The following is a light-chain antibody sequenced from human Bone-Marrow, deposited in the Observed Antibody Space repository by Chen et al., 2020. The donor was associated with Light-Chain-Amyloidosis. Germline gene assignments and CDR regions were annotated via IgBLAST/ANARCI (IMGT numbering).Light chain of an antibody. J-gene: IGLJ2*01. V-gene: IGLV1-47*01. CDR3: AAWDDDVSGLI. Sequence: QSVRHQTPSTSGTTGKKVHISGYGSRTNIRNNFVNWYQQLPGMSPKLLIYKNDLRPSGVPDRFSGSKPGTSASLAISGLRSGDEADYFCAAWDDDVSGLIFGGGTKLGVL. CDR2: KND. CDR1: RTNIRNNF.